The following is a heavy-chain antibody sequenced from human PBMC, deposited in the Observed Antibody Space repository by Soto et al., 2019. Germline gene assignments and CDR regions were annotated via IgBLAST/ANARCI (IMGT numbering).Heavy chain of an antibody. D-gene: IGHD3-3*01. V-gene: IGHV3-33*01. J-gene: IGHJ6*03. CDR1: GFTFSSYG. CDR2: IWYDGSNK. CDR3: ARDRELEWLYYYYYMDV. Sequence: PGGSLRLSCAASGFTFSSYGMHWVRQAPGKGLEWVAVIWYDGSNKYYADSVKGRFTISRDNSKNTLYLQMNSLRAEDTAVYYCARDRELEWLYYYYYMDVWGKGTTVTVSS.